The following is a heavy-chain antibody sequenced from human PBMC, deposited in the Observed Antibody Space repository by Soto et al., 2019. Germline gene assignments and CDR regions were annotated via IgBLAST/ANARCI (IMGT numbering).Heavy chain of an antibody. CDR3: ARLISGTYSDWFDP. Sequence: QVQLVQSGAEVKKPGASVRVSCKASGYIFNMYGVTWVRQAPGQGLEWMGWVSARNAETNYAQNFQGRVTMNTDTSTSTAYMELRSLRSDDTAFYYCARLISGTYSDWFDPWGQGTMVTVSS. V-gene: IGHV1-18*01. J-gene: IGHJ5*02. CDR2: VSARNAET. D-gene: IGHD1-26*01. CDR1: GYIFNMYG.